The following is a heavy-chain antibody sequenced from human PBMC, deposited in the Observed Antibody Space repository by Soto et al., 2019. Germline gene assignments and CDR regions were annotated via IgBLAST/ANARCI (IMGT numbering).Heavy chain of an antibody. V-gene: IGHV4-34*01. D-gene: IGHD6-13*01. Sequence: SETLSLTCAAYGGSFSGYYWSWIRQPPGKGLEWIGEINHSGSTNYNPSLKSRVTISVDTSKNQFSLKRSSVTAADTAVYYCARRRGSSWYYYYYGMEVWGQGTTVTVSS. CDR1: GGSFSGYY. J-gene: IGHJ6*02. CDR2: INHSGST. CDR3: ARRRGSSWYYYYYGMEV.